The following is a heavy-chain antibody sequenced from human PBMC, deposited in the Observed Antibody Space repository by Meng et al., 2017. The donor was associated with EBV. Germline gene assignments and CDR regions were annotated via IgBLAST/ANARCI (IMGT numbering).Heavy chain of an antibody. D-gene: IGHD1-1*01. J-gene: IGHJ4*02. V-gene: IGHV7-4-1*02. Sequence: QELLLQSGQWAMGLGASVKVACKASGYTFRNYDYNWRRQVPGQGLEWMGWINTYSGKATFAQGFTGRFVFSLDTPVTTAHLQISGLKTEDSAVYYCARGVEENGSHYPFDSWGQGTLVTVSS. CDR2: INTYSGKA. CDR3: ARGVEENGSHYPFDS. CDR1: GYTFRNYD.